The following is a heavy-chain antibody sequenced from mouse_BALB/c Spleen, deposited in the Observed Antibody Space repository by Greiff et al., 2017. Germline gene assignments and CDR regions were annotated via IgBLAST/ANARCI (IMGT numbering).Heavy chain of an antibody. V-gene: IGHV5-4*02. CDR3: ARDGQLNYAMDY. CDR1: GFTFSDYY. D-gene: IGHD4-1*02. CDR2: ISDGGSYT. Sequence: EVQGVESGGGLVKPGGSLKLSCAASGFTFSDYYMYWVRQTPEKRLEWVATISDGGSYTYYPDSVKGRFTISRDNAKNNLYLQMSSLKSEDTAMYYCARDGQLNYAMDYWGQGTSVTVSS. J-gene: IGHJ4*01.